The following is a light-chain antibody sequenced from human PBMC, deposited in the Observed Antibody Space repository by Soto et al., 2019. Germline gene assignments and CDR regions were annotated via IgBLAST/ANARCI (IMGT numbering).Light chain of an antibody. V-gene: IGKV3-15*01. Sequence: EIVLTQSPVTLSVSPGESATLSFRASQSVSTKLAWYQQKRCQAPRPLIYGAYTRATAVTHRFSGSVSGPDITLTISMLQSEDFAVYYCQQYHSWRSFGQGTKVESK. J-gene: IGKJ1*01. CDR3: QQYHSWRS. CDR1: QSVSTK. CDR2: GAY.